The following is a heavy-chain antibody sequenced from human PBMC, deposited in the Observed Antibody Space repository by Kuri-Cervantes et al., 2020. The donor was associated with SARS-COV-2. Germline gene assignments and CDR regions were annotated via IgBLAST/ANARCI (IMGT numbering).Heavy chain of an antibody. J-gene: IGHJ4*02. CDR2: IWYDGSNK. CDR3: ARDYDPRGFDY. CDR1: GFTFSSYS. V-gene: IGHV3-33*08. D-gene: IGHD3-3*01. Sequence: GGSLRLSCAASGFTFSSYSMNWVRQAPGKGLEWVAVIWYDGSNKYYADSVKGRFTISRDNSKNTLYLQMNSLRAEDTAVYYCARDYDPRGFDYWGQGTLVTVSS.